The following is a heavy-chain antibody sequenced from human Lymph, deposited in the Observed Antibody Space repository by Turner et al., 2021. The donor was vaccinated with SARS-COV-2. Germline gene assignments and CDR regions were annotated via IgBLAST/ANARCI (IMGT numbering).Heavy chain of an antibody. CDR1: GGSISSQTNY. Sequence: QLQLEESGPGLVRPSETLSLTCSVSGGSISSQTNYWDWIRQAPGKGLQWIGSIYYSGSTYYNQSLKSRLTMSVDKSKNQFSLNLGSVTAADTAVYYCARRPGGNFDYWGQGALVIVSS. V-gene: IGHV4-39*01. CDR3: ARRPGGNFDY. D-gene: IGHD1-26*01. J-gene: IGHJ4*02. CDR2: IYYSGST.